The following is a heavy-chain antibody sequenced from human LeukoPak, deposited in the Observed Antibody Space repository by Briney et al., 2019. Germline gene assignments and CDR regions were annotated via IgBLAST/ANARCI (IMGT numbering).Heavy chain of an antibody. D-gene: IGHD6-6*01. CDR3: ARDSSIDY. J-gene: IGHJ4*02. CDR2: ISSSSSSI. CDR1: GFTFRSYT. V-gene: IGHV3-21*01. Sequence: GGSLRLSRAASGFTFRSYTMTWVCQAPGKGLEWVSSISSSSSSIYYADSVKGRFTISRDNAKNSLFLQMNSLRAEDTAVYYCARDSSIDYWGQGTLVTVPS.